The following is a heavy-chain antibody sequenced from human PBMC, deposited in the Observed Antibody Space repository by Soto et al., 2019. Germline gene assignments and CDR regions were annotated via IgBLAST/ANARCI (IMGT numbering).Heavy chain of an antibody. CDR2: IIPIFGKV. V-gene: IGHV1-69*12. CDR3: AKGAVAGTPTSYYYYGMDV. D-gene: IGHD6-19*01. J-gene: IGHJ6*02. Sequence: QVQLLQSGAEVKKPGSSVRVSCEASGGTFRTYAISWVRQAPGQGLEWMGEIIPIFGKVNYAQKFQGRVTITADESTTTVYMDLRSLTSEDTAVYYGAKGAVAGTPTSYYYYGMDVWGPGTTVTVS. CDR1: GGTFRTYA.